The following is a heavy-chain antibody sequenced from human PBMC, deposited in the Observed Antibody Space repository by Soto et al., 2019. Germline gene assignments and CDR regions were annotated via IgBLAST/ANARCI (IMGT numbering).Heavy chain of an antibody. D-gene: IGHD3-22*01. Sequence: EASVKVSCKASGYTFTGYYMHCVRQAPGQGLEWMGWINPNSGGTNYAQKFQGWVTMTRDTSISTAYMELSRLRSDDTAVYYCARVWHDSSGYYYYGMDVWGQGTTVTVSS. CDR1: GYTFTGYY. V-gene: IGHV1-2*04. J-gene: IGHJ6*02. CDR2: INPNSGGT. CDR3: ARVWHDSSGYYYYGMDV.